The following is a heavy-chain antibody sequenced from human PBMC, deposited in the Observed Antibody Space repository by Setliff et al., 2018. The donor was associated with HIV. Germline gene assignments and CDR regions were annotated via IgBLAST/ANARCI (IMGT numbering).Heavy chain of an antibody. CDR2: VYYSGST. D-gene: IGHD6-13*01. Sequence: PSETLSLTCIVSGGPISSSSYYWGWIRQPPGKGLEWIGTVYYSGSTYYNPSLKSRVTISVDTPENQFSLKLSSVTAADTAVYYCARDGYSSSWYVISGSFDYWGQGILVTV. J-gene: IGHJ4*02. V-gene: IGHV4-39*07. CDR1: GGPISSSSYY. CDR3: ARDGYSSSWYVISGSFDY.